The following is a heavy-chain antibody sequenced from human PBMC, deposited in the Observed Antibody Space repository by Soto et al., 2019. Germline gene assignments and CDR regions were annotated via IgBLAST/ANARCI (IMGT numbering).Heavy chain of an antibody. J-gene: IGHJ4*02. CDR2: TYYSGNT. CDR1: GGSISSGGYS. Sequence: PSETLSLTCAVSGGSISSGGYSWSWIRQPPGKGLEWIGYTYYSGNTYYNPSLKSRVTISVDGSQNQFSLELRSATAADTAVYFCARALNPGDPFDYWGQATLVTVSS. V-gene: IGHV4-30-2*01. CDR3: ARALNPGDPFDY. D-gene: IGHD4-17*01.